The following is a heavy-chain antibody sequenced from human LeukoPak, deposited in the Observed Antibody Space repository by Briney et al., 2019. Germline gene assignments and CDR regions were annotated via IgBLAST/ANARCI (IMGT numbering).Heavy chain of an antibody. CDR2: MNPNSGNT. CDR1: GYTFTSYD. V-gene: IGHV1-8*01. J-gene: IGHJ6*02. CDR3: ARGRYDFWSGYPPLYGMDV. D-gene: IGHD3-3*01. Sequence: GASVKVSCKASGYTFTSYDINWVRQATGQGLEWMGWMNPNSGNTGYAQKFQGRVTMTRNTSISTAYMELSSLGSEDTAVYYCARGRYDFWSGYPPLYGMDVWGQGTTVTVSS.